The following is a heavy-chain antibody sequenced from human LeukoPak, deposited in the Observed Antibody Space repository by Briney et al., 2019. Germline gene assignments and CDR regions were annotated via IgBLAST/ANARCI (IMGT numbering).Heavy chain of an antibody. D-gene: IGHD6-19*01. CDR3: ASYSSGWSYYYYMDV. J-gene: IGHJ6*03. CDR2: IIPIFGTA. V-gene: IGHV1-69*05. CDR1: GGTFSSYA. Sequence: ASVKVSCKASGGTFSSYAISWVRQAPRQGLEWMGRIIPIFGTANYAQKFQGRVTITTDESTSTAYMELSSLRSEDTAVYHCASYSSGWSYYYYMDVWGKGTTVTVSS.